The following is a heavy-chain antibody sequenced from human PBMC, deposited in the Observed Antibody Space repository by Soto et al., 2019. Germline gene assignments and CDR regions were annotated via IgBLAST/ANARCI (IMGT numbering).Heavy chain of an antibody. J-gene: IGHJ4*02. CDR3: ARMRRWDYGDYLSNYFDY. V-gene: IGHV2-26*01. D-gene: IGHD4-17*01. Sequence: QVTLKESGPVLVKPTETLTLTCTVSGFSLSSARMGVSWIRQPPGQALHWLAHIFSNDEKSYNTSLKSRLTISRDTSKSQVVLTMTNMDPVDAATYYCARMRRWDYGDYLSNYFDYWGQGTLVSVSS. CDR2: IFSNDEK. CDR1: GFSLSSARMG.